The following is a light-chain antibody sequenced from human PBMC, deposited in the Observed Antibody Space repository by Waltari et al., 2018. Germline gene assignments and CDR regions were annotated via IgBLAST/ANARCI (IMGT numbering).Light chain of an antibody. J-gene: IGLJ1*01. Sequence: QSALTQPASVSGSPGQSITVSCTGTSSDVGSYNLVSWFQQYPDTAPKLRIFEVNKRPSGVSKRFSGSKSGNTASLTISGLQAGDEADYYCCSYAGSGIYVFGTGAKVTVL. V-gene: IGLV2-23*02. CDR3: CSYAGSGIYV. CDR2: EVN. CDR1: SSDVGSYNL.